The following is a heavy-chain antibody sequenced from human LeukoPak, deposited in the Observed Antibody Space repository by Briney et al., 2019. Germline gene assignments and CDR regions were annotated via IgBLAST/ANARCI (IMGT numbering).Heavy chain of an antibody. CDR1: GFTFSSYA. V-gene: IGHV3-30*04. CDR2: ISYDGSNK. J-gene: IGHJ4*02. CDR3: ARDLGVLRFLEWLVDY. D-gene: IGHD3-3*01. Sequence: GGSLRLSCAASGFTFSSYAMHWVRQAPGKGLEWVAVISYDGSNKYYADSVKGRFTISRDNSKNTLYLQMNSLRAEDTAVYYCARDLGVLRFLEWLVDYWGQGTLVTVSS.